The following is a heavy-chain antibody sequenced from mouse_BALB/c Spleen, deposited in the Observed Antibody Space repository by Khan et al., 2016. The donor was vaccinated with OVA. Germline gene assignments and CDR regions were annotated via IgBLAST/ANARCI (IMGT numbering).Heavy chain of an antibody. D-gene: IGHD1-2*01. CDR2: ISPGSSDT. CDR3: ARRNYFGYTFAY. V-gene: IGHV1-77*01. Sequence: QVQLQQSGAELARPGASVKLSCTASGYTFTDFYINWVKQRTGQGLEWIGEISPGSSDTYYNEKFKGKATLTADKSSSTAYMQLSSLTCEAAAVYFCARRNYFGYTFAYWGQGTLVTVSA. J-gene: IGHJ3*01. CDR1: GYTFTDFY.